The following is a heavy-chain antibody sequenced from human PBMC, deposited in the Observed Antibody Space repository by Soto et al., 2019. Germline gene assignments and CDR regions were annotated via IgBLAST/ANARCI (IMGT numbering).Heavy chain of an antibody. Sequence: EVQLLESGGGLVQPGGSLRLSCAASGFTFSSDAMSWVRQAPGKGLEWVSAISGSGGSTYYADSVKGRFTISRDNSKNTLYLQMNSLRAEDTAVYYCAKPIGGGSSRYYFDYWGQGTLVTVSS. CDR3: AKPIGGGSSRYYFDY. CDR2: ISGSGGST. J-gene: IGHJ4*02. CDR1: GFTFSSDA. V-gene: IGHV3-23*01. D-gene: IGHD6-6*01.